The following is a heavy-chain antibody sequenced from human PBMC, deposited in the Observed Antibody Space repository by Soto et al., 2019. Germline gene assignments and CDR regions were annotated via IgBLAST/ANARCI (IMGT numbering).Heavy chain of an antibody. CDR2: IYHSGST. D-gene: IGHD4-17*01. Sequence: TLSLTCAVSGGSISSGGYSWSWIRQPPGKGLEWIGYIYHSGSTYYNPSLKSRVTISVDRSKNQFSLELSSVTAADTAVYYCARGPTVTTDLGWFDPWGQGTLVTVSS. V-gene: IGHV4-30-2*01. CDR1: GGSISSGGYS. J-gene: IGHJ5*02. CDR3: ARGPTVTTDLGWFDP.